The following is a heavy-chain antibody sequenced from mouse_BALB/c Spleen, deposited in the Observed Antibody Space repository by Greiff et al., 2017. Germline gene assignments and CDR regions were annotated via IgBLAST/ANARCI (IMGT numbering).Heavy chain of an antibody. CDR1: GYTFTSYW. CDR3: ARGHYDYPWFAY. V-gene: IGHV1-7*01. D-gene: IGHD2-4*01. Sequence: QVQLKESGADLAKPGASVKMSCTASGYTFTSYWMPWVKQRPGQGLEWIGYINPSTGYTEYNQKFKDKATLTADKSSSTDYRQLSSLTSEDSAVYCCARGHYDYPWFAYWGQGTLVTVSA. CDR2: INPSTGYT. J-gene: IGHJ3*01.